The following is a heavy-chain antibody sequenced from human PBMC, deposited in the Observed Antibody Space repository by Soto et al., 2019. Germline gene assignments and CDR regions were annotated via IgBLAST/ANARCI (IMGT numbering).Heavy chain of an antibody. Sequence: QVQLVQSGAEVKKPGSSVKVSCKASGGTFSSYAISWVRQAPGQGLEWMGGIIPIFGTANYAQKFQGRVTITADESTSTAYMELSSLRSEDTAVYYCARDLGLCSGGCCYGGDAFDIWGQGTMVTVSS. CDR3: ARDLGLCSGGCCYGGDAFDI. CDR1: GGTFSSYA. CDR2: IIPIFGTA. D-gene: IGHD2-15*01. V-gene: IGHV1-69*01. J-gene: IGHJ3*02.